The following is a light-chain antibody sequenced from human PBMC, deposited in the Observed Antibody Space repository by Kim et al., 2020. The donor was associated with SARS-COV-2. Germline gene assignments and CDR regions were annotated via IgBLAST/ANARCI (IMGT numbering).Light chain of an antibody. CDR3: QQSYSTPLT. Sequence: ASVGDRVTITCRASQTISNYLNWYQQKPGKAPKLLIYAASSLQSGVPSRFSGSGSGTDFTLTISSLQPEDFATYYCQQSYSTPLTFGGGTKVDIK. J-gene: IGKJ4*01. CDR2: AAS. V-gene: IGKV1-39*01. CDR1: QTISNY.